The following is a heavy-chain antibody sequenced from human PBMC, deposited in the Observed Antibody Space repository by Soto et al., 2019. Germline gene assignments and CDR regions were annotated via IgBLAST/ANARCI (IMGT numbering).Heavy chain of an antibody. V-gene: IGHV4-31*03. CDR2: IYYSGST. Sequence: QVQLQESGPGLVKPSQTLSLTCTVSGGSISSGGYYWNWIRQHPGKGLEWVGDIYYSGSTYYNPSRTSRLTIAVDTSKSQFSLKLSSVTAADTAVYYCAGEDYYDNSGNIDPWGRGTLVTVTS. CDR3: AGEDYYDNSGNIDP. J-gene: IGHJ5*02. D-gene: IGHD3-22*01. CDR1: GGSISSGGYY.